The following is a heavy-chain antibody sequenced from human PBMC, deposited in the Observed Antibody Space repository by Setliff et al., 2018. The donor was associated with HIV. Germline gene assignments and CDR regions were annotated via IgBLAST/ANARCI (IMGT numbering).Heavy chain of an antibody. J-gene: IGHJ4*02. D-gene: IGHD3-16*01. CDR2: IIPSGGDT. CDR1: GYPFITGY. Sequence: ASVKVSCKASGYPFITGYIHWVRQAPGRGLEWMGRIIPSGGDTIYAQKSQGRFTMTRDTSTSTVYMELSSLRSEDTAVYYCARDGAHHDFDYWGQGALVTVSS. V-gene: IGHV1-46*01. CDR3: ARDGAHHDFDY.